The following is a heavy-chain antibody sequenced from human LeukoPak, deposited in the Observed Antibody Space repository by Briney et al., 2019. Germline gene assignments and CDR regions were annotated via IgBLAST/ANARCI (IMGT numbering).Heavy chain of an antibody. D-gene: IGHD3-9*01. Sequence: PGGSLRLSCAASGFTVSSNYMSWVRQAPGKGLEWVSVIYSGGSTYYADSVKGRFTISRDNSKNTLYLQMNSLRAEDTAVYYCAKDLDPEAPYFDYWGQGTLVTVSS. V-gene: IGHV3-66*01. CDR3: AKDLDPEAPYFDY. CDR1: GFTVSSNY. J-gene: IGHJ4*02. CDR2: IYSGGST.